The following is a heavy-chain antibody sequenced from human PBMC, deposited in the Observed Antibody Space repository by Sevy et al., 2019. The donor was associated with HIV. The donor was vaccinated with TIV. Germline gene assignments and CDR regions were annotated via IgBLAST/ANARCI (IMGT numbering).Heavy chain of an antibody. CDR2: ISAYNGNT. Sequence: ASVKVSCKASGYTFTSYGISWVRQAPGQGLEWMGWISAYNGNTNYAQKLQGRVTMTTDTSTSTAYMELRSLRSDDTAVYYCARDRSPSLAYYYDSSGYRMGDAFDIWGQGTMDTVSS. J-gene: IGHJ3*02. CDR1: GYTFTSYG. D-gene: IGHD3-22*01. V-gene: IGHV1-18*01. CDR3: ARDRSPSLAYYYDSSGYRMGDAFDI.